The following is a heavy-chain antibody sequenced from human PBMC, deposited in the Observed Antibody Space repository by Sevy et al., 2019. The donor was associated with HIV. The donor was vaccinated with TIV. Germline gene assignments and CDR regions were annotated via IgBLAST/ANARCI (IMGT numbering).Heavy chain of an antibody. J-gene: IGHJ4*02. D-gene: IGHD2-15*01. CDR3: ERGAAPQNY. Sequence: GGSLRLSCAASGFRFSSDWMHWVRQAPGKGLVWVSRINGDGSSTVYADSVKGRFTISRDNAKNTLYLQMNYVRADDTAVYYCERGAAPQNYWGQGTMVTVSS. CDR2: INGDGSST. V-gene: IGHV3-74*01. CDR1: GFRFSSDW.